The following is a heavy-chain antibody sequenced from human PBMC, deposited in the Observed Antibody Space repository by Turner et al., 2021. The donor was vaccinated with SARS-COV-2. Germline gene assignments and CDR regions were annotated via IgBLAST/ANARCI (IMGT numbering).Heavy chain of an antibody. D-gene: IGHD2-21*02. CDR1: GYTFTSYD. Sequence: QLQLVQSGAEVKKPGASVRVSCKASGYTFTSYDINWLRQSTGQGLEWMGWMNSISGNSGDYQKFQGRVTMTRNTSISTDYMELSSLRCEYTDVYYCARVAQVTVWFDPWGQGTLVTVSS. J-gene: IGHJ5*02. CDR3: ARVAQVTVWFDP. V-gene: IGHV1-8*01. CDR2: MNSISGNS.